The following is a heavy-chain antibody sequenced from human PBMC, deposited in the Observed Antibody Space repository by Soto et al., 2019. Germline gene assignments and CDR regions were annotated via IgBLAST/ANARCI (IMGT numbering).Heavy chain of an antibody. V-gene: IGHV4-31*03. D-gene: IGHD6-6*01. CDR3: ARGVAARPLDY. CDR1: GGSISSGGYY. J-gene: IGHJ4*02. CDR2: IYYSGST. Sequence: SETLSLTCTVSGGSISSGGYYWSWIRQHPGKGLEWIGYIYYSGSTYYNPSLKSRVTISVDTSKNQFSLKLSSVTAADTAVYYCARGVAARPLDYWGQGTLVTVSS.